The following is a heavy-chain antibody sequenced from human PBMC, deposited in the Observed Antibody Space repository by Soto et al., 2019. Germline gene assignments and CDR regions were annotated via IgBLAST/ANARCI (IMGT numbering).Heavy chain of an antibody. Sequence: EVQLLESGGGVVQPGGSLRLSCGASGFTFSSYWMHWVRQAPGKGLVWVSRINSDGSSTSYADFVKGRFTISRDNTKNTLYLKMNSRRAEDTAVYYCARDRSPNTVVKNPDAFDIWGQGRMVTVSS. CDR1: GFTFSSYW. V-gene: IGHV3-74*01. D-gene: IGHD2-15*01. CDR3: ARDRSPNTVVKNPDAFDI. J-gene: IGHJ3*02. CDR2: INSDGSST.